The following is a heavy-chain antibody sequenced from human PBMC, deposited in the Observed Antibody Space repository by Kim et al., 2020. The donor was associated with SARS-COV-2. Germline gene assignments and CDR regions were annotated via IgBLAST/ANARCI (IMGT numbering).Heavy chain of an antibody. J-gene: IGHJ4*02. Sequence: SETLSLTCTVSGGSISSYYWSWIRQPPGKRLEWFGYIYYSGSTNYNPSFKSRVTISVDTSKNQFSLKLTSVTAADTAMYYCARGYGNSWYVFDYWGQGTLVTVSS. CDR3: ARGYGNSWYVFDY. CDR1: GGSISSYY. D-gene: IGHD6-13*01. CDR2: IYYSGST. V-gene: IGHV4-59*01.